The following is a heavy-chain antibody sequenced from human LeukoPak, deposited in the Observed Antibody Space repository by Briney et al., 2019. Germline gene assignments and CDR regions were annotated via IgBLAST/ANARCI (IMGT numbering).Heavy chain of an antibody. J-gene: IGHJ4*02. CDR3: AREPSVAYEADY. CDR1: GYTFTGYY. V-gene: IGHV1-2*06. Sequence: ASVKVSCKASGYTFTGYYMHWVRQAPGQGLEWMGRINPNSGGTNYAQKFQGRVTMTRDTSISTAYMELSRLRSDDTAVYYCAREPSVAYEADYWGQGTLVTVSS. D-gene: IGHD2-8*02. CDR2: INPNSGGT.